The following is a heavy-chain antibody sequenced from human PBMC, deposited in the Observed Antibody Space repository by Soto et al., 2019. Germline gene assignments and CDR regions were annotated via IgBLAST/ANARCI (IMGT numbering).Heavy chain of an antibody. CDR2: ISYDGSNE. D-gene: IGHD2-8*01. V-gene: IGHV3-30*18. Sequence: GESLKISCAASGFTFSSYGMHWVRQAPGKGLEWVAVISYDGSNEYYADSLKGRFTISRDNSKNTLYLQMSSLRPEDTAVYYCTKTMVYAILQFGNFDYWGQGTLVTVSS. CDR1: GFTFSSYG. J-gene: IGHJ4*02. CDR3: TKTMVYAILQFGNFDY.